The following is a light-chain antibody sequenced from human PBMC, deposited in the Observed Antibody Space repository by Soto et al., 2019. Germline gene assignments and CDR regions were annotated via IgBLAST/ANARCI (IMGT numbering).Light chain of an antibody. CDR3: QKYESAPLT. CDR2: DAL. V-gene: IGKV1-27*01. J-gene: IGKJ4*01. CDR1: QGISKS. Sequence: DIQMTQSPSSLSASVGDTVTITCRASQGISKSLAWYQQKPGKIPKLLIYDALTLQSGVPARFSGSGSGTDFTLTITRLQPDDVATYYCQKYESAPLTFGGGTKVAIK.